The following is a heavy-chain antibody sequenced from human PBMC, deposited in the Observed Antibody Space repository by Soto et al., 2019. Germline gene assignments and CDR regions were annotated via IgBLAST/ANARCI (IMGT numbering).Heavy chain of an antibody. V-gene: IGHV3-15*01. CDR3: TTALSISIYGVVTGLDY. Sequence: EVQLVESGGGLVKPGGSLRLSCAASGFTFFTAWMSWVRQAPGRGLEWVGRIKSKTDGGTADYAAPVKGRFTISRDDSKKTLYLQMDSLKTEDTGVYYCTTALSISIYGVVTGLDYWGLGTLVTVSS. CDR1: GFTFFTAW. D-gene: IGHD3-3*01. J-gene: IGHJ4*02. CDR2: IKSKTDGGTA.